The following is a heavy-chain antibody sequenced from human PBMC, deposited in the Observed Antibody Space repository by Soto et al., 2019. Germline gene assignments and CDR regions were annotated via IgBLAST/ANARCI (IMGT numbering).Heavy chain of an antibody. Sequence: PGGSLRLSCAASGFTFDDYTMHWVRQAPGKGLEWVSLISWDGGSTYYADSVKGRFTISRDNSKNSLYLQMNSLRTEDTALYYSAKDTASYGPYYYYGMDVWGQGTTVTVSS. D-gene: IGHD3-10*01. V-gene: IGHV3-43*01. CDR1: GFTFDDYT. J-gene: IGHJ6*02. CDR2: ISWDGGST. CDR3: AKDTASYGPYYYYGMDV.